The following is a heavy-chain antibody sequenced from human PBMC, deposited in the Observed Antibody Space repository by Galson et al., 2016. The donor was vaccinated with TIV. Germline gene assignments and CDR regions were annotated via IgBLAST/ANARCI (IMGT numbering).Heavy chain of an antibody. CDR2: IGGSGGSP. Sequence: SLRLSCAASGFSFSNYAMSWVRQAPGRGLEWVSGIGGSGGSPNYGDSVKGRFTISRDNSKNLLYLQMNRLRAEDTAVYFCAKRPIITIFGAGSNYCDSWGQGTLVTVSS. J-gene: IGHJ4*02. CDR3: AKRPIITIFGAGSNYCDS. D-gene: IGHD3-3*01. CDR1: GFSFSNYA. V-gene: IGHV3-23*01.